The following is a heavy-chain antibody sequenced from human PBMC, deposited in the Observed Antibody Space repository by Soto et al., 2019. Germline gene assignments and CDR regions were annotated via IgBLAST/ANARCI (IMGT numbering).Heavy chain of an antibody. D-gene: IGHD1-26*01. CDR3: ARGPPKWELLHFDY. V-gene: IGHV1-18*01. J-gene: IGHJ4*02. Sequence: GASVKVSCKASGYTFTSYGISWVRQAPGQGLEWMGWISAYNGNTNYAQKLQGRVTMTTDTSTSTAYMELRSLKSDDTAVYYCARGPPKWELLHFDYWGQGTLVTVSS. CDR1: GYTFTSYG. CDR2: ISAYNGNT.